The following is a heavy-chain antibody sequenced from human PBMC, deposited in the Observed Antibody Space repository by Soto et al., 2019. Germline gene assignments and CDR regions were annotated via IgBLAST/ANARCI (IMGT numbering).Heavy chain of an antibody. Sequence: GESLKISGQASGYRSTSSWIACVRQLPGRDLEWMGIIYPGDSDARYSPSFQGRVTISADKPTSTACLQLGSLKAADTATYYCARQGEFCRGDNCNSDYWGQGTLVTVSS. CDR1: GYRSTSSW. CDR3: ARQGEFCRGDNCNSDY. J-gene: IGHJ4*02. CDR2: IYPGDSDA. V-gene: IGHV5-51*01. D-gene: IGHD2-15*01.